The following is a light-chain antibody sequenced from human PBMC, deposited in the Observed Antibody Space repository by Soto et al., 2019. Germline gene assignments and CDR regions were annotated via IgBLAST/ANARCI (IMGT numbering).Light chain of an antibody. CDR1: SSNIGAGYD. CDR2: GNS. J-gene: IGLJ2*01. Sequence: QSVLTQPPSVSGAPGQRVTISCTGRSSNIGAGYDVHWYQQLPGTAPKLLIYGNSNRPSGVPDRFSGSKSGTSASLAITGLQAEDEADSYCQSYDSSLSAPVVFGGGTKLTVL. V-gene: IGLV1-40*01. CDR3: QSYDSSLSAPVV.